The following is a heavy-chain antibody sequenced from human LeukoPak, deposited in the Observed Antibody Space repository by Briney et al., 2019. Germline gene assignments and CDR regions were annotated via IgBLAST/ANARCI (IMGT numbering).Heavy chain of an antibody. CDR1: GFTFSSYA. CDR3: ARLSSYDILTGYFDY. J-gene: IGHJ4*02. CDR2: ISYDGSNK. D-gene: IGHD3-9*01. Sequence: GGSLRLSCAASGFTFSSYAMHWVRQAPSKGLEWVAVISYDGSNKYYADSVKGRFTISRDNSKNTLYLQMNSLRAEDTAVYYCARLSSYDILTGYFDYWGQGTLVTVSS. V-gene: IGHV3-30-3*01.